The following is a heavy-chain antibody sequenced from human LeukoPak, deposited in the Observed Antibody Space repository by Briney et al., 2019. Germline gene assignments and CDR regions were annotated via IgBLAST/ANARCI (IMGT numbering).Heavy chain of an antibody. CDR3: ASRAHFWSGPGG. D-gene: IGHD3-3*02. Sequence: GGSLRLSCAASGFTFNTYWMNWVRQAPGKGLEWVANIKQDGIEKYYVDSVKGRFTISRDNAKNSLYLQMNNLRAEDTAVYYCASRAHFWSGPGGWGQGTLVTVSS. V-gene: IGHV3-7*01. J-gene: IGHJ4*02. CDR1: GFTFNTYW. CDR2: IKQDGIEK.